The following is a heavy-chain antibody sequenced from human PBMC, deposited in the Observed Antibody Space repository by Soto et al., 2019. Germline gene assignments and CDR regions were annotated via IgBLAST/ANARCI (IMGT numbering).Heavy chain of an antibody. Sequence: ASVKVSCKASGYTFTSYGISWVRQAPGQGLEWMGWISAYNGNTNYAQKLQGRVTMTTDTSTSTAYMELRSLRSGDTAVYYCARVYTVTPMFDIWGQGTMVTVSS. CDR1: GYTFTSYG. CDR3: ARVYTVTPMFDI. J-gene: IGHJ3*02. D-gene: IGHD4-17*01. V-gene: IGHV1-18*01. CDR2: ISAYNGNT.